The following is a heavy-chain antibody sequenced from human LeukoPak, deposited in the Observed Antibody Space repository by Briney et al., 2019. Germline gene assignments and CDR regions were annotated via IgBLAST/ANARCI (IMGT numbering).Heavy chain of an antibody. CDR3: ASPGIAAAGPPYFDY. D-gene: IGHD6-13*01. J-gene: IGHJ4*02. CDR2: IIPILGIA. V-gene: IGHV1-69*02. CDR1: GYTFTGYY. Sequence: GASVKVSCKASGYTFTGYYMHWVRQAPGQGLEWMGRIIPILGIANYAQKFQGRVTITADKSTSTAYMELSSLRSEDTAVYYCASPGIAAAGPPYFDYWGQGTLVTVSS.